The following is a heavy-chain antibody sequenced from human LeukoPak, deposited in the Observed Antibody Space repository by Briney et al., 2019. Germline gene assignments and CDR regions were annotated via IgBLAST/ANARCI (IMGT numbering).Heavy chain of an antibody. CDR2: IFGNGDTT. D-gene: IGHD3-10*01. J-gene: IGHJ4*02. CDR1: GFSFSSYG. Sequence: GGSLRLSCAASGFSFSSYGMSWVRQAPGKGLEWVSIIFGNGDTTYYADSVKGRFTVSRDNSKDTLYLQMNDLRPDDTAIYYCAKRNTMVRGGPCFDYWGQGLLVTVSS. CDR3: AKRNTMVRGGPCFDY. V-gene: IGHV3-23*01.